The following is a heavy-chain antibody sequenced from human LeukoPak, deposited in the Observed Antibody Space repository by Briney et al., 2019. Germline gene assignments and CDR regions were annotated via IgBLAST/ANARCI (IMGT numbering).Heavy chain of an antibody. V-gene: IGHV1-69*13. CDR1: GYTFSDYY. Sequence: ASVKVSCKASGYTFSDYYMYWLRQAPGQGLEWIGGIIPIFGTANYAQKFQGRVTITADESTSTAYMELSSLRSEDTAVYYCAADYGDYLNLNYYYMDVWGKGTTVTVSS. CDR3: AADYGDYLNLNYYYMDV. D-gene: IGHD4-17*01. CDR2: IIPIFGTA. J-gene: IGHJ6*03.